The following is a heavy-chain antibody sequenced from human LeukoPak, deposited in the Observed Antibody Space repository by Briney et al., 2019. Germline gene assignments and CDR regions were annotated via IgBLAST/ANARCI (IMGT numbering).Heavy chain of an antibody. V-gene: IGHV3-74*01. CDR2: IQSDGST. CDR3: VRDPDVVVPAAMPFDY. Sequence: RAGGSLRLSCAASGFKVSNYWMYWVRQSPGKGLVWVSRIQSDGSTSYADSVKGRFTISRDNAKNTLYLQMNSLRVEDTAVYYCVRDPDVVVPAAMPFDYWGQGTLVTVSS. CDR1: GFKVSNYW. D-gene: IGHD2-2*01. J-gene: IGHJ4*02.